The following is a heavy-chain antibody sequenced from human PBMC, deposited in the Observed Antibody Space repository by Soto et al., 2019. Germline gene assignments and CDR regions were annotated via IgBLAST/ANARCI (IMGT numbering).Heavy chain of an antibody. V-gene: IGHV1-8*01. CDR2: VNSTSGST. CDR3: ARPYCDATSCFTDWLDP. J-gene: IGHJ5*02. CDR1: GYSFTTYD. D-gene: IGHD2-21*01. Sequence: QVQLVQSGAEVKKPGASVKVSCQASGYSFTTYDIHWVRQAAGQGLEWMGWVNSTSGSTDYAQKFRGRVSLTSNTSISTSYMKLSALTSEHTAVYYCARPYCDATSCFTDWLDPWGPGTVGTVSS.